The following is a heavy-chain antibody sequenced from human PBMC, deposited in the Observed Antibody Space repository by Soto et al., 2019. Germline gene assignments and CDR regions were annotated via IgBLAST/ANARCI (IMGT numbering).Heavy chain of an antibody. CDR2: VYYTGGT. D-gene: IGHD1-26*01. CDR1: DGSISSRSNY. CDR3: AREGPPMRAHNPSEYFQQ. J-gene: IGHJ1*01. Sequence: QLQLQESGPGLVKPSETLSLTCTVSDGSISSRSNYWGWLRQPPGKDMEWIGSVYYTGGTYYNPSLKSRVGIPTDMSKTQFPLELSFVTVADTAVYYCAREGPPMRAHNPSEYFQQWGQGTLVTVSS. V-gene: IGHV4-39*02.